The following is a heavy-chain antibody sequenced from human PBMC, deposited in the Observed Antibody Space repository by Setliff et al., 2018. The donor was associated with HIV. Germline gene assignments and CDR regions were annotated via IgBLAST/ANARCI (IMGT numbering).Heavy chain of an antibody. J-gene: IGHJ6*03. V-gene: IGHV4-4*09. CDR2: IYTSGSI. D-gene: IGHD3-10*01. Sequence: SETLSLTCTVSGGSISSYYWSWTRQPPGKGLEWIGYIYTSGSINYNPSLKSRVTISVDTSKNQFSLKLTSVAAADTAVYYCARDVRWELFPGYFYYYYMDVWGTGTTVTVSS. CDR1: GGSISSYY. CDR3: ARDVRWELFPGYFYYYYMDV.